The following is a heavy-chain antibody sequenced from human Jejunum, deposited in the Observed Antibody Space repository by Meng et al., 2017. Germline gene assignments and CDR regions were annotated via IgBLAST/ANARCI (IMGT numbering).Heavy chain of an antibody. CDR3: TRPLRSVSGGNF. Sequence: GESLKISCVVSGFTVSTSWMSWVRQAPGKGLEWVATIKPDGSEKSYVDSVKGRFTISRDNANNSLHLQMNSLRAEDTAVYYCTRPLRSVSGGNFWGQGTLVTVSS. CDR1: GFTVSTSW. CDR2: IKPDGSEK. D-gene: IGHD4-23*01. V-gene: IGHV3-7*01. J-gene: IGHJ4*02.